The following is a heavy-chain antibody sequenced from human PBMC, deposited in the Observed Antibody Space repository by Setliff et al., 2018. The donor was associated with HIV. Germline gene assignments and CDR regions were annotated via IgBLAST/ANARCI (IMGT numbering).Heavy chain of an antibody. J-gene: IGHJ3*02. V-gene: IGHV3-15*01. CDR3: TTAPGSGWSTDAFDI. CDR1: GFSFATAW. CDR2: IKSKTDGWTT. Sequence: PGGSLRLSCAASGFSFATAWMTWVRQGPGKGLEWVGRIKSKTDGWTTDYAAPVKGRFTISRDDSKNTLYLQMNSLKTEDTAVYYCTTAPGSGWSTDAFDIWGQGTMVTVSS. D-gene: IGHD6-19*01.